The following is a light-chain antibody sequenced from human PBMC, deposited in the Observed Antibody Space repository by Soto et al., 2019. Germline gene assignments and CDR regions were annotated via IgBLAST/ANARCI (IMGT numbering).Light chain of an antibody. CDR2: GAS. CDR1: QSVSSN. V-gene: IGKV3-15*01. J-gene: IGKJ1*01. Sequence: MYQSPATLSVSPGERPTLSCRASQSVSSNLAWYQQKPGQAPRLLIYGASTRATGIPARFSGSRSGTEFTLTINSLQSEDLAVYYCQQYNDWPLTFGQGTKVDIK. CDR3: QQYNDWPLT.